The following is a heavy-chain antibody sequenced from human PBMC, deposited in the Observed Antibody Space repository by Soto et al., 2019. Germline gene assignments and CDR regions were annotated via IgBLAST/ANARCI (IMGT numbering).Heavy chain of an antibody. V-gene: IGHV3-11*05. J-gene: IGHJ5*02. CDR1: GFTFSDYY. CDR3: ARYISGWYLGEFDP. D-gene: IGHD6-19*01. CDR2: ISSSSSYT. Sequence: QVQLVESGGGLVKPGGSLRLSCAASGFTFSDYYMSWIRQAPGKGLEWVSYISSSSSYTNYAESVKGRFTISRDNTKNSLYPQMNSLRAEDTAVYYCARYISGWYLGEFDPWGQGTLVTVSS.